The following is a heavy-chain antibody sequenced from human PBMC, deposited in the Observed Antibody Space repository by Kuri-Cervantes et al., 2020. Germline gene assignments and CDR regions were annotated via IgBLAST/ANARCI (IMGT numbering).Heavy chain of an antibody. CDR1: GFTFSSYG. V-gene: IGHV3-30*03. D-gene: IGHD3-16*01. CDR2: ISYDGSNK. CDR3: ARQGFDYVYYDY. Sequence: GESLKISCAASGFTFSSYGMHWVRQAPGKGLEWVAVISYDGSNKYYADSVKGRFTISRDNSKNTLYLQMNSLRAEDTAVYYCARQGFDYVYYDYWGQGTLVTVSS. J-gene: IGHJ4*02.